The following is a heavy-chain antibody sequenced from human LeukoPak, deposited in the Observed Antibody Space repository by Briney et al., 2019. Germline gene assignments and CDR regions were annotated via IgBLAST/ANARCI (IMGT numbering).Heavy chain of an antibody. CDR3: ARHLSSSLVEAFDI. Sequence: PSETLSLTCTVSGGSISSSSYYWGWIRQPPGKGLEWNGSIYYSGSTYYNPSLKRRVTISVDTSKNQFSLKLSSVTAADTAVYYCARHLSSSLVEAFDIWGQGTMVTVSS. D-gene: IGHD6-6*01. CDR2: IYYSGST. J-gene: IGHJ3*02. CDR1: GGSISSSSYY. V-gene: IGHV4-39*01.